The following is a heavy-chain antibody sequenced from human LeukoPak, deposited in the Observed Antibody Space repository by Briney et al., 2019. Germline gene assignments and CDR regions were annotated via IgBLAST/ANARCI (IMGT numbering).Heavy chain of an antibody. V-gene: IGHV3-23*01. CDR3: AKPYYDILTALHPPDY. D-gene: IGHD3-9*01. CDR2: ISGSGGST. J-gene: IGHJ4*02. CDR1: GFTFSSYA. Sequence: PGGSLRLSCAASGFTFSSYAMSWVRQAPGKGLEWVSAISGSGGSTYYADSVKGRFTISRDNSKNTLYLQMNSLRAEDTAVYYCAKPYYDILTALHPPDYWGQGTLVTVSS.